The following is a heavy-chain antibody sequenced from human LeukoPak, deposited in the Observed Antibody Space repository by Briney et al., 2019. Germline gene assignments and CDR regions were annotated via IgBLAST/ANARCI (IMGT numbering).Heavy chain of an antibody. CDR2: LYTSGST. D-gene: IGHD5-24*01. V-gene: IGHV4-4*09. CDR1: GVFLRSYS. CDR3: ARRGADMATNSDYCYWYMDV. J-gene: IGHJ6*03. Sequence: WDPVSLLCTLSGVFLRSYSGRWIRRPPGKGLEWIGYLYTSGSTDSNPSRKSRVTISEDTSKNQVTLKLRSGTAADTAVYYCARRGADMATNSDYCYWYMDVWGKGTTVTVSS.